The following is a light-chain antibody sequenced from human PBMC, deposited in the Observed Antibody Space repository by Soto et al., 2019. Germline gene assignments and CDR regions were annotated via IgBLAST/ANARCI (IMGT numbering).Light chain of an antibody. CDR1: LSVLYSSNNKNY. CDR3: QQYYITPWT. CDR2: WAS. V-gene: IGKV4-1*01. Sequence: DIVMTQSPDSLAVSLGERATINCKSSLSVLYSSNNKNYLAWYQQKPGQPPKLLIYWASTRESGVPDRFSGSGSGTDFTLTISSLQAEDVAVYYCQQYYITPWTFGQGTKVEIK. J-gene: IGKJ1*01.